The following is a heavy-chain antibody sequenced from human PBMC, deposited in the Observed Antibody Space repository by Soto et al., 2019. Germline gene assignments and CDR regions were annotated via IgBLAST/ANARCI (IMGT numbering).Heavy chain of an antibody. CDR2: ISGSGNRT. J-gene: IGHJ6*02. D-gene: IGHD1-26*01. Sequence: EVQLLESGGGLVQPGGSLRLSCAASGFTLSSYAMSWVRQAPGKGLEWVSAISGSGNRTFHADSVKGRFIISRDNAKNALYLQMNSLRVEDTAVYYCAKEVTSGSYSHYYYGLDVWGQGTMVTVSS. CDR3: AKEVTSGSYSHYYYGLDV. CDR1: GFTLSSYA. V-gene: IGHV3-23*01.